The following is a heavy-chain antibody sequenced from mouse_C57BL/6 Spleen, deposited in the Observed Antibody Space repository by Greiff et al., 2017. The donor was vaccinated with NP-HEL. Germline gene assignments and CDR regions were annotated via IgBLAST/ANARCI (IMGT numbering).Heavy chain of an antibody. CDR3: ALCYGYDEGFAY. CDR2: IDPANGNT. Sequence: EVQLQESVAELVRPGASVKLSCTASGFNIKNTYMHWVKQRPEQGLEWIGRIDPANGNTKYAPKFQGKATITADTSSNTAYLQLSSLTSEDTASYYCALCYGYDEGFAYWGQGTLVTVSA. J-gene: IGHJ3*01. D-gene: IGHD2-2*01. V-gene: IGHV14-3*01. CDR1: GFNIKNTY.